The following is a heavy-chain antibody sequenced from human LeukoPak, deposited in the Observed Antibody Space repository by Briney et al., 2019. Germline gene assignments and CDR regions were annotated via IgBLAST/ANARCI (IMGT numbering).Heavy chain of an antibody. CDR3: ARVGDHYGSGAHGFDI. V-gene: IGHV1-46*01. CDR2: INPTGTTT. D-gene: IGHD3-10*01. Sequence: ASVKVSCKASGYTFINNWMHWVRQAPGQGLEWVGLINPTGTTTLYAQKFQGRVTLTRDMSTSTDYMELRSLKSEDTAVYYCARVGDHYGSGAHGFDIWGQGTMVTVSS. CDR1: GYTFINNW. J-gene: IGHJ3*02.